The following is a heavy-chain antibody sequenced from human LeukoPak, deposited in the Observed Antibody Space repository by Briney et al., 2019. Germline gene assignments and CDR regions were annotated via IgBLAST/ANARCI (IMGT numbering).Heavy chain of an antibody. D-gene: IGHD3-22*01. Sequence: PGGSLRLSCAASGFTVSSNYMSWVRQAPGKGLEWVSVIYSGGSTYYADSVKGRFTISRDNSKNTLYLQMNSLRAEDTAVYYCARDGDHYYDSSGHKDYWGQGTLVTVSS. V-gene: IGHV3-66*01. CDR3: ARDGDHYYDSSGHKDY. CDR2: IYSGGST. J-gene: IGHJ4*02. CDR1: GFTVSSNY.